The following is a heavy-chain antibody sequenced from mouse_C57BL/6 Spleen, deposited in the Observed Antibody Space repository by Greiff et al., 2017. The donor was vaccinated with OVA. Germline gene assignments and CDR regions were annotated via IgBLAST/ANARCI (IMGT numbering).Heavy chain of an antibody. V-gene: IGHV1-19*01. CDR2: INPYNGGT. J-gene: IGHJ2*01. CDR3: AREDGKGDYCDY. D-gene: IGHD2-1*01. CDR1: GYTFTDYY. Sequence: EVQLQQSGPVLVKPGASVKMSCKASGYTFTDYYMNWVKQSHGKSLEWIGVINPYNGGTSYNQKFKGKATLTVDKSSSTAYMELNSLTSEDSAVYYCAREDGKGDYCDYWGQGTTLTVSS.